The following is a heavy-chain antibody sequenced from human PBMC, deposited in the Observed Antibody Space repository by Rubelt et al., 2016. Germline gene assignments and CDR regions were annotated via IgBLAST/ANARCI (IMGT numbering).Heavy chain of an antibody. Sequence: WVRQMPGKGLEWMGRIDPSDSYTNYSPSFQGHVTISADKSISTAYLQWSSLKASDTAMYYCARHSRWELPDYWGQGTLVTVSS. CDR3: ARHSRWELPDY. CDR2: IDPSDSYT. V-gene: IGHV5-10-1*01. J-gene: IGHJ4*02. D-gene: IGHD1-26*01.